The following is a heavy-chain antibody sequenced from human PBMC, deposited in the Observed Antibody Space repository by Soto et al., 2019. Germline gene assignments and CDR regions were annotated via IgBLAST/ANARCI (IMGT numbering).Heavy chain of an antibody. V-gene: IGHV1-2*02. Sequence: ASVKVSCKASGYTFTGYYMHWLRQAPGQGLEWMGWINPNSGGTNYAQKFQGRVTMTRDTSISTAYMELSRLRSDDTAVYYCARGVTIFGVVINDWFDPWGQGTLVTVSS. D-gene: IGHD3-3*01. CDR1: GYTFTGYY. J-gene: IGHJ5*02. CDR2: INPNSGGT. CDR3: ARGVTIFGVVINDWFDP.